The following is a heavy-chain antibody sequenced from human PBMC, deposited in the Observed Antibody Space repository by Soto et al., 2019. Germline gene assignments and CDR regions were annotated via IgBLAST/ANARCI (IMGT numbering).Heavy chain of an antibody. CDR3: ARGYYYDSSGYHYFDY. CDR2: IYYSGST. Sequence: SETLSLTCTVSGGSISSYYWSWIRHPPGKGLEWIGYIYYSGSTNYNPSLKSRVTISVDTSKNQFSLKLSSVTAADTAVYYCARGYYYDSSGYHYFDYWGQGTLVTVSS. J-gene: IGHJ4*02. CDR1: GGSISSYY. D-gene: IGHD3-22*01. V-gene: IGHV4-59*01.